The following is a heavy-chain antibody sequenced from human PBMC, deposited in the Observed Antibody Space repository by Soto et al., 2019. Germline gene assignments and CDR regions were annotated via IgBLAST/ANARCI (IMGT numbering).Heavy chain of an antibody. V-gene: IGHV3-7*04. J-gene: IGHJ6*02. CDR2: IKQDGSEK. CDR1: GFTFTTYW. CDR3: ARFYYDSSGYLPSPYYYYYGMDV. D-gene: IGHD3-22*01. Sequence: GGSLRLSCTASGFTFTTYWMSWVRQAPGKGLEWVANIKQDGSEKYYVDSVKGRFTISRDNAKNSLYLQMNSLRAEDTAVYYCARFYYDSSGYLPSPYYYYYGMDVWGQGTTVTVSS.